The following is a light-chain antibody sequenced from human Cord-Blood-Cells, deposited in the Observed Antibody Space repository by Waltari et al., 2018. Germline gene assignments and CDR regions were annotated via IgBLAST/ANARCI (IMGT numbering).Light chain of an antibody. CDR3: SSYTSSSTLYV. V-gene: IGLV2-14*01. CDR1: RSAVGGYNY. J-gene: IGLJ1*01. CDR2: DVS. Sequence: QSALTQPASVSGSPGQSLTISCTGTRSAVGGYNYVSWYQQHPGKAPKLMIHDVSNRPSGVSNRFAGSKSGNTASLTISGLQAEDEADYYCSSYTSSSTLYVFGTGTKVTVL.